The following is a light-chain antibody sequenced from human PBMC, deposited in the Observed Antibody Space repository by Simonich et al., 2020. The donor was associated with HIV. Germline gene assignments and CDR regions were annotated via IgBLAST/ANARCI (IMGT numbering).Light chain of an antibody. CDR1: RSDVGDYKF. Sequence: QSALTQPASVSGSPGQSITISCTGTRSDVGDYKFVSWYQQHPGKAPKLMIFDVSKRPSGVSNRFSGSKSGNTASLTISGLQAEDEADYYCSSYTSSSTWVFGGRTKLTVL. CDR3: SSYTSSSTWV. J-gene: IGLJ3*02. V-gene: IGLV2-14*01. CDR2: DVS.